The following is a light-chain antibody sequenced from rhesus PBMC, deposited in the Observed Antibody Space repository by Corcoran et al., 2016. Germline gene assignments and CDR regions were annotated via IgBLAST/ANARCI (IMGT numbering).Light chain of an antibody. CDR2: RTS. CDR3: QKGNGIPWT. Sequence: EIVLTQSPTSMAVSQGERVTISCTASSSVSTSYLHWYQQKPGFPPRLFVYRTSSMVFGVPARFSGSGSGTSYTLTISRMEAEDDSNYCCQKGNGIPWTFGQGTKVEIK. CDR1: SSVSTS. V-gene: IGKV3-17*01. J-gene: IGKJ1*01.